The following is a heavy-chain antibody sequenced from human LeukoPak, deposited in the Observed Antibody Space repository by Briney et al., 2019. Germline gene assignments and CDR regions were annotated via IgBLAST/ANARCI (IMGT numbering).Heavy chain of an antibody. D-gene: IGHD2-21*02. V-gene: IGHV4-39*01. CDR3: ARGGFYCGGDCYVDY. J-gene: IGHJ4*02. CDR2: IYYSGLT. CDR1: GGSISSSSSY. Sequence: SETLSLTCTVSGGSISSSSSYWGWVRQPPGKGPEWIASIYYSGLTYDNPSLKSRVSISVDPSKNQFSLKLSSVTAADTAVYYCARGGFYCGGDCYVDYWGQGTLVTVSS.